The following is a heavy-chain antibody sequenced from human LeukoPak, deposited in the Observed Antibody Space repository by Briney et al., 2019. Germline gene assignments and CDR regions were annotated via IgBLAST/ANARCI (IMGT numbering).Heavy chain of an antibody. CDR2: IYPGDSDT. Sequence: GESLKISCKGSGYSFTSYWIGWVRQMPGKGLEWMGIIYPGDSDTRYSPSFQGQVTISADKSISTAYLQWSSLKASDTAMYYCARRMVRGVIIFAFDIWGQGTMVTVSS. CDR3: ARRMVRGVIIFAFDI. J-gene: IGHJ3*02. CDR1: GYSFTSYW. V-gene: IGHV5-51*01. D-gene: IGHD3-10*01.